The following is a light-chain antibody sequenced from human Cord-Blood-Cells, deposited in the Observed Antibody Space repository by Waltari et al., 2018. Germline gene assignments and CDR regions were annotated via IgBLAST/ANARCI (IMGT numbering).Light chain of an antibody. Sequence: EIVLTQSPATLSLSPGEGATLPCTASQSVSSYLAWYQHKPGQAHRLLIYDASNRATGIPARFSGSGSGTDFTLTISSLEPEDFAVYYCQQRSNWWTFGQGTKVEIK. CDR2: DAS. CDR3: QQRSNWWT. V-gene: IGKV3-11*01. CDR1: QSVSSY. J-gene: IGKJ1*01.